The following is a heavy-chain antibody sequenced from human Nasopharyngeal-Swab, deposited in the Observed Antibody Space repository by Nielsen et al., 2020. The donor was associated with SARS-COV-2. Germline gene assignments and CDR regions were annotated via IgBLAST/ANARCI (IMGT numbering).Heavy chain of an antibody. J-gene: IGHJ4*02. CDR2: IYYSGST. CDR1: GGSISSGGYY. D-gene: IGHD6-13*01. V-gene: IGHV4-31*03. CDR3: ARDGIAAAGTTRYFDY. Sequence: LRLSCTVSGGSISSGGYYWSWIRQHPGKGLEWIGYIYYSGSTYYNPSLKSRVTISVDTSKNQFSLKLSSVTAADTAVYYCARDGIAAAGTTRYFDYWGQGTLVTVSS.